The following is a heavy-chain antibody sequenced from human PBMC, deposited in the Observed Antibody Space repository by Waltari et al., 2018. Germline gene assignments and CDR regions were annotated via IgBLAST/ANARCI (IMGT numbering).Heavy chain of an antibody. Sequence: EVQLVESGGGLVQPGRSLRLSCAASGFDFYDYAMHWVRQVPGKGLEWVSVVSWRGATVGYADSVNGRFAISRDNAKNSLYLQMNSLRVEDTAFYYCAASRGVYWYFDFWGRGTLVSVSS. CDR1: GFDFYDYA. J-gene: IGHJ2*01. D-gene: IGHD3-16*01. CDR2: VSWRGATV. CDR3: AASRGVYWYFDF. V-gene: IGHV3-9*01.